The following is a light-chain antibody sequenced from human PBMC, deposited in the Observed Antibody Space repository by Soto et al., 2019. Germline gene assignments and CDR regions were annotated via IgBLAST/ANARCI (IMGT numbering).Light chain of an antibody. CDR3: QQYNSYSLT. V-gene: IGKV1-5*01. CDR1: QSISSW. J-gene: IGKJ4*01. Sequence: DIQMTQSPSTLSASVGDTVTITCRASQSISSWLAWYQQKPGKAPNLLIYDASSLESGVPSRFSGSGSGTEFTLTISSLQPDDFATYYCQQYNSYSLTFGGGTKVEIK. CDR2: DAS.